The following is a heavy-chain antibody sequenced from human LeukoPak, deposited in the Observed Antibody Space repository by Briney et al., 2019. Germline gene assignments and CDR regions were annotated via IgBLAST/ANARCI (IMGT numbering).Heavy chain of an antibody. J-gene: IGHJ5*02. V-gene: IGHV1-2*02. CDR2: INPNSGGT. Sequence: ASVKVSCKASGYTFIGDYMHWVREAPGQGLEWMGWINPNSGGTNYAQKFLGKITMTRDTSISTAYMELSRLRSDDTAVYYCARDPVDYGDYGWFDPWGQGTLVTVSS. CDR3: ARDPVDYGDYGWFDP. D-gene: IGHD4-17*01. CDR1: GYTFIGDY.